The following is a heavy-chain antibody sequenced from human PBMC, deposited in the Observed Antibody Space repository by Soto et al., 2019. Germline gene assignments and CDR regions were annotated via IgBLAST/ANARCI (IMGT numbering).Heavy chain of an antibody. D-gene: IGHD3-3*01. CDR2: ISGSGGST. CDR3: AKGGGLYDFWSGYYTGGAFFDY. V-gene: IGHV3-23*01. J-gene: IGHJ4*02. Sequence: EVQLLESGGGLVQPGGSLRLSCTASGFTFSSYAMSWVRQAPGKGLEWVSAISGSGGSTYYADSVKGRFTISRDNSKNALYLQIDSRRAEDTAVYYCAKGGGLYDFWSGYYTGGAFFDYWGQGTLVTVSS. CDR1: GFTFSSYA.